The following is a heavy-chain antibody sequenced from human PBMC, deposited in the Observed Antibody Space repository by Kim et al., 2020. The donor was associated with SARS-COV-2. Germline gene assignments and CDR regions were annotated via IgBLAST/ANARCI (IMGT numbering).Heavy chain of an antibody. Sequence: ASVKVSCKASGYTFTSYAMNWVRQAPGQGLEWMGWINTNTGNPTYAQGFTGRFVFSLDTSVSTAYLQISSLKAEDTAVYYCARAYDSGYFDYNAVGDWFDPWGQGTLVTVSS. D-gene: IGHD3-9*01. V-gene: IGHV7-4-1*02. CDR3: ARAYDSGYFDYNAVGDWFDP. J-gene: IGHJ5*02. CDR1: GYTFTSYA. CDR2: INTNTGNP.